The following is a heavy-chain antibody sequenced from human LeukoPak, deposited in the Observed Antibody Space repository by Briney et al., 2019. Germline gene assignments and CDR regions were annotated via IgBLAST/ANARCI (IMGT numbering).Heavy chain of an antibody. CDR1: GGTFSSYA. Sequence: ASVKVSCKASGGTFSSYAISWVRQAPGQGLEWMGGINPNSGGTNYAQKFQGRVTMTRDTSISTAYMELSRLRSDDTAVYYCARDPLPTYYYGSGSFLFDYWGQGTLVTVSS. CDR3: ARDPLPTYYYGSGSFLFDY. D-gene: IGHD3-10*01. CDR2: INPNSGGT. J-gene: IGHJ4*02. V-gene: IGHV1-2*02.